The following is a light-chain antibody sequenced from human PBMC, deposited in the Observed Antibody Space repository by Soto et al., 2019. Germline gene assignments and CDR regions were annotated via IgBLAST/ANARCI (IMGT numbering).Light chain of an antibody. CDR1: QSFSSSF. CDR2: RAS. CDR3: QQYESSPLT. V-gene: IGKV3-20*01. Sequence: EIVLTQSPDTLSLSPGERATLSCRASQSFSSSFLDWYHQKPCQAPRLLIYRASSRATGIPDRFTGSGSGTDFTLTISRLEPEAFAEYYCQQYESSPLTFGGGTKVEIK. J-gene: IGKJ4*02.